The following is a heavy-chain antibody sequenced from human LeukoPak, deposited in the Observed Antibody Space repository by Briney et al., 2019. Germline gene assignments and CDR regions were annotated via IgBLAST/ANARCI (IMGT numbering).Heavy chain of an antibody. V-gene: IGHV3-21*01. CDR1: GFTFSNYE. D-gene: IGHD3-9*01. CDR2: ISNTSSDI. CDR3: ARDRSTYYDILTSFLPPPYFFDS. Sequence: GGSLRLSCAASGFTFSNYEINWVRQAPGKGLEWVSSISNTSSDIYYADSLKGRITISRDNAKNSLYLQLDSLRAEDTAVYYCARDRSTYYDILTSFLPPPYFFDSWGQGTLVTVSS. J-gene: IGHJ4*02.